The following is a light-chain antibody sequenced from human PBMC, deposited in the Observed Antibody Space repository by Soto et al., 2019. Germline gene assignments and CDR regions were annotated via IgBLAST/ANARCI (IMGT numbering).Light chain of an antibody. J-gene: IGKJ1*01. Sequence: LSQSPSTLSLSTGERATLSCRASQSVSSYLAWYQQKPGLAPRLLIYDASSRATGIPDRFSGSGSGTDFTLTISRLEPEDFAVYYCQQYGSPPRTFGQGTKV. CDR2: DAS. CDR1: QSVSSY. V-gene: IGKV3D-20*01. CDR3: QQYGSPPRT.